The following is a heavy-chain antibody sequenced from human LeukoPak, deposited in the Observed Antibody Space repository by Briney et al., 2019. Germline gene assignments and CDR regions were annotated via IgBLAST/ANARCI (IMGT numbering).Heavy chain of an antibody. CDR2: ISGSGGST. CDR3: AKERTCRDYYDSSAQCGDY. V-gene: IGHV3-23*01. J-gene: IGHJ4*02. CDR1: GFTFSSYA. D-gene: IGHD3-22*01. Sequence: QPGGSLRLSCAASGFTFSSYAMSWVRQAPGKGLEWVSAISGSGGSTYYADSVKGRFTISRDNSKNTLYLQMNSLRAEDTAVYYCAKERTCRDYYDSSAQCGDYWGQGTLVTVSS.